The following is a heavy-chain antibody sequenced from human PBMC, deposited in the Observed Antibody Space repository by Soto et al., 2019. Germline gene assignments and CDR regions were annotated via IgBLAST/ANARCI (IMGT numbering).Heavy chain of an antibody. Sequence: SETLSLTGAVYGGSFSGYYWSWIRQPPGKGLEWIGEINHSGSTNYNPSLKSRVTISVDTSKNQFSLKLSSVTAADTAVYYCARADYVWGRYRHIRGWFDPWGQGTLVAVSS. D-gene: IGHD3-16*02. CDR1: GGSFSGYY. J-gene: IGHJ5*02. V-gene: IGHV4-34*01. CDR3: ARADYVWGRYRHIRGWFDP. CDR2: INHSGST.